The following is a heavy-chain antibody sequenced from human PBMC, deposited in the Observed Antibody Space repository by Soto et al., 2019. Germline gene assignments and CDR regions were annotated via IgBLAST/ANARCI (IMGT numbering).Heavy chain of an antibody. CDR3: PSKEDLPGPVNCSYGS. J-gene: IGHJ5*02. V-gene: IGHV5-51*01. D-gene: IGHD2-21*01. CDR1: GYSFTSYW. CDR2: IYPGDSDT. Sequence: GESLKISCKGSGYSFTSYWIGWVRQMPGKGLEWMGIIYPGDSDTRYSPSFQGQVTISADKSISTAYLQWSSLKASDTAMYYCPSKEDLPGPVNCSYGSWGQGTQVTVSS.